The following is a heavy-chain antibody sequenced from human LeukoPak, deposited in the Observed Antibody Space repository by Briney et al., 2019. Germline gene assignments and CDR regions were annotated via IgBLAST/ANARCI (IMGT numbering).Heavy chain of an antibody. CDR2: ISSSSSTI. D-gene: IGHD5-18*01. V-gene: IGHV3-48*01. J-gene: IGHJ6*04. Sequence: GGSLRLSCAASGFTFSSYSMNWVRQAPGKGLEWVSYISSSSSTIYYADSAKGRFTISRDNAKNSLYLQMNSLRAEDTAVYYCARDRDVDTAMPWGKGTTVTVSS. CDR1: GFTFSSYS. CDR3: ARDRDVDTAMP.